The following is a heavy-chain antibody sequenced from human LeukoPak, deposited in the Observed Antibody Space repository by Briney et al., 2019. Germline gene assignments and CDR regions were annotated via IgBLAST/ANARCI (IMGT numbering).Heavy chain of an antibody. CDR3: TRGSYGDYEY. CDR1: GFTFSSYS. D-gene: IGHD4-17*01. J-gene: IGHJ4*02. V-gene: IGHV3-48*04. CDR2: ISSSSSTI. Sequence: PGGSLRLSCAASGFTFSSYSMNWVRQAPGKGLEWVSYISSSSSTIYYADSVKGRFTISRDNAKNSLYLQMNSLRAEDTAVYYCTRGSYGDYEYWSQGTLVTVSS.